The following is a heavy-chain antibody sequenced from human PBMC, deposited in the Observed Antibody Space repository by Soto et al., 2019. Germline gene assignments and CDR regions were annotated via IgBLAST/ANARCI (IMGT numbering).Heavy chain of an antibody. J-gene: IGHJ5*02. Sequence: EVQLVESGGGLVKPGGSLRLSCAASGFTFSSYSMNWVRQAPGKGLEWVSSISSSSSYRYYADSVKGRFTIPRDNAKNSMYLQMNSLRAEDTAVYYCARGPYYYETSGYYLWGQGTLVTVSS. D-gene: IGHD3-22*01. CDR2: ISSSSSYR. V-gene: IGHV3-21*01. CDR1: GFTFSSYS. CDR3: ARGPYYYETSGYYL.